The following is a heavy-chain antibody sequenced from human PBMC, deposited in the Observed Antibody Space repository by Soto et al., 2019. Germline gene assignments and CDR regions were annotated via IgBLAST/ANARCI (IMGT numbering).Heavy chain of an antibody. CDR1: GFTFSSYA. D-gene: IGHD3-3*01. J-gene: IGHJ6*02. Sequence: EVQLLESGGGLVQPGGSLRLSCAASGFTFSSYAMSWVRQAPGKGLEWVSAISGSSGSTYYADSVKGRFTISRDNSKNTLYLQMNSLRGDDTAVYYCAKDLGGLVGMDVWGQGTTVIVSS. CDR3: AKDLGGLVGMDV. V-gene: IGHV3-23*01. CDR2: ISGSSGST.